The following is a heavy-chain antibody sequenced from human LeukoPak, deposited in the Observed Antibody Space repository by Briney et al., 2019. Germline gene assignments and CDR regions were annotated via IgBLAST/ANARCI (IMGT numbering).Heavy chain of an antibody. CDR2: IYYSGST. CDR1: GGSISSYY. V-gene: IGHV4-59*01. D-gene: IGHD6-6*01. CDR3: ARAYSSSSDYFDY. J-gene: IGHJ4*02. Sequence: SETLSLTCTVSGGSISSYYWSWIRQPPGKGLEWIGYIYYSGSTNCNPSLKSRVTISVDTSKNQFSLKLSSVTAADTAVYYCARAYSSSSDYFDYWGQGTLVTVSS.